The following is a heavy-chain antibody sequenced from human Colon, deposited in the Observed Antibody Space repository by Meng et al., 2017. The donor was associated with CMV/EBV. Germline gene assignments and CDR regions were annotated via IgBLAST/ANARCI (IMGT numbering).Heavy chain of an antibody. D-gene: IGHD3-16*02. Sequence: GSLRLSCNVSGFSISRGFYWGWIRQPPGKRLEWIGHMYHSGATYYNSSLKSRITMSIDTSKNQFSLRMMSVTAADTATYYCARDNGDYYYGMDVWGQGTTVTVSS. V-gene: IGHV4-38-2*02. CDR3: ARDNGDYYYGMDV. CDR2: MYHSGAT. J-gene: IGHJ6*02. CDR1: GFSISRGFY.